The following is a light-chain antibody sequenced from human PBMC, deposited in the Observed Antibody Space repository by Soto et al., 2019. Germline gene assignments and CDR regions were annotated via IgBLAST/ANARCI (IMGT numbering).Light chain of an antibody. CDR1: QSIS. CDR2: GAS. J-gene: IGKJ1*01. V-gene: IGKV3D-15*01. Sequence: EIVMTQSPATLSVSPGERATLSCRASQSISLAWYQHKPGQPPRLLIHGASTRASGVPPRFSGGGSGTDFTLTISSLQSEDYGVYFCQQYHIWPKWTFGQGTKVDIK. CDR3: QQYHIWPKWT.